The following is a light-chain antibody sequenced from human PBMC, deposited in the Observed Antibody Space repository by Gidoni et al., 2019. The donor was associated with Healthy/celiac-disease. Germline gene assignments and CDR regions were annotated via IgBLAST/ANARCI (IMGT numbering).Light chain of an antibody. Sequence: SYELTQPPAVSVSPGQTASITCSGDKLGDKYACWYPQKPGQSPVLVIYQDRKRPAGIPERFSGSNSGNTATLTISGTQAMDEADYYCQAWDSALVFGGGTKLTVL. CDR2: QDR. J-gene: IGLJ2*01. CDR3: QAWDSALV. CDR1: KLGDKY. V-gene: IGLV3-1*01.